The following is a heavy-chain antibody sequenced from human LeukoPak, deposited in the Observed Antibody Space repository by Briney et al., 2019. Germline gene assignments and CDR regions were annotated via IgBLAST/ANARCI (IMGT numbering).Heavy chain of an antibody. CDR1: GFTFDDYA. J-gene: IGHJ4*02. D-gene: IGHD1-26*01. CDR2: IYAGGTT. V-gene: IGHV3-53*05. CDR3: ATNGYSGTYNRYFDS. Sequence: GRSLRLSCAASGFTFDDYAMHWVRQAPGKGLEWVSVIYAGGTTYYPDSVKGRFTISRDNSKNTLYLQMDSLRSEDTAVYYCATNGYSGTYNRYFDSWGQGTLVTVSS.